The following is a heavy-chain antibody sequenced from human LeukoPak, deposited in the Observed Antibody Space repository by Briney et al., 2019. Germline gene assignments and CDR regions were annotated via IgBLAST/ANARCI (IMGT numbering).Heavy chain of an antibody. D-gene: IGHD4-17*01. V-gene: IGHV4-30-4*08. CDR3: ARGRGDYAWRYFDL. Sequence: SETLSLTCTVSGGSISSGDYYWSWIRQPPGKGLEWIGYIYYSGSTYYNPSLKSRVTISVDTSKNQFSLKLSSVTAAGTAVYYCARGRGDYAWRYFDLWGRGTLVTVSS. J-gene: IGHJ2*01. CDR1: GGSISSGDYY. CDR2: IYYSGST.